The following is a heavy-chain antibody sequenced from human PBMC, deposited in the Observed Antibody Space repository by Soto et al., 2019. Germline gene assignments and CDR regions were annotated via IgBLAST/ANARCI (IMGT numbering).Heavy chain of an antibody. V-gene: IGHV3-7*01. CDR3: VRARSDY. Sequence: EVQLVESGGGLVQPGESLRLSCAASGFTFSNYWMTWVRQAPGKGLEWVANIKPDGSEKFSVDSVKGRFTISRDNANNLLYLQMNRLGAEYTAVYYWVRARSDYWCQGTKVTVYS. J-gene: IGHJ4*02. CDR1: GFTFSNYW. CDR2: IKPDGSEK.